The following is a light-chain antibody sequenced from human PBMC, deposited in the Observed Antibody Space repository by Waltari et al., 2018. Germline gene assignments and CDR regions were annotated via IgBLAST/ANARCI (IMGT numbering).Light chain of an antibody. CDR1: ALANQY. Sequence: SSELTQPLSVAVSPGQTARITCSGDALANQYAYWYQQKPGQAPVVVMYKDEERPSGIPERFSGFGAGTIVTLTISRVQAEDEGDYYCQSADKSGVYSFGGGTRLTVL. CDR2: KDE. J-gene: IGLJ3*02. V-gene: IGLV3-25*02. CDR3: QSADKSGVYS.